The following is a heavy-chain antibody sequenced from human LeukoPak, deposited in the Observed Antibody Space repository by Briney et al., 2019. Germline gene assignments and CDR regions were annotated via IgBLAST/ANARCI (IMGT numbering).Heavy chain of an antibody. CDR1: GGSISNYY. V-gene: IGHV4-59*01. CDR2: IYYSGST. Sequence: PSQTLSLTCTMSGGSISNYYWNWIRQPPGKGLEWIGYIYYSGSTNYNPSLKSRVTISVDTSKNQFSLKLSSVTAADTAVYYCARVFDSGSQAYFYYMDVWGKGTTVTISS. CDR3: ARVFDSGSQAYFYYMDV. J-gene: IGHJ6*03. D-gene: IGHD3-10*01.